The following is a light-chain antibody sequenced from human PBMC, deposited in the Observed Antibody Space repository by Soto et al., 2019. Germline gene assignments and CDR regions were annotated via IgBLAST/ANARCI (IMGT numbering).Light chain of an antibody. CDR2: GAS. CDR3: QQYGRSPIT. V-gene: IGKV3-20*01. CDR1: ESVYSNF. Sequence: EIVLTQSPGTLSLSPGERGTLSCRASESVYSNFLAWYQKKPGQAPRLLIHGASIRATGIPDRFSGSGSGTDFTLTISSLEPEDFTVYYCQQYGRSPITFGQGTRLEIK. J-gene: IGKJ5*01.